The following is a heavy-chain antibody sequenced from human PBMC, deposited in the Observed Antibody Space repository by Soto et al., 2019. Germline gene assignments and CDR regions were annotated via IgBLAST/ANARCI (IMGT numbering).Heavy chain of an antibody. J-gene: IGHJ4*02. D-gene: IGHD6-13*01. V-gene: IGHV3-48*02. Sequence: EVQLVESGGGLVQPGGSLRLSCAASGFTFSSYSMNWVRQAPGKGLEWVSYISSSSSTIYYADSVKGRFTISRDNAKNSLYLQMNSLRDEDTAEYYCASRGVAAAGTPLDYWGQGTLVTVSS. CDR1: GFTFSSYS. CDR2: ISSSSSTI. CDR3: ASRGVAAAGTPLDY.